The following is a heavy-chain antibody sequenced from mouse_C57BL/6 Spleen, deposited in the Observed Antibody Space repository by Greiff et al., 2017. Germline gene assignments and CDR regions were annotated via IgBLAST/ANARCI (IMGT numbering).Heavy chain of an antibody. CDR1: GYAFSSSW. D-gene: IGHD2-4*01. Sequence: QVQLQQSGPELVKPGASVKISCKASGYAFSSSWMNWVKQRPGKGLEWIGRIYPGDGDTNYNGKFKGKATLTADKSSSTAYMQLSSLTSEDSAVYVCARGIGDYDGWFAYWGQGTLVTVSA. J-gene: IGHJ3*01. CDR2: IYPGDGDT. CDR3: ARGIGDYDGWFAY. V-gene: IGHV1-82*01.